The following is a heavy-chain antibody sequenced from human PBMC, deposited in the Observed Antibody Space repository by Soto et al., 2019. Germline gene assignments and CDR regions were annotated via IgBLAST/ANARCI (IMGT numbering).Heavy chain of an antibody. Sequence: VQLLESGGGLVQPGGSLRLSCAASGFTFSTYAMPWVRQAPGKGLEWVSALSGNSGTTYSADSVKGRFTISRDNSRNTLYLQMSSLRAEDTALYFCAKGSKFTIFSPNDYWGQGTLVTVSS. CDR2: LSGNSGTT. CDR3: AKGSKFTIFSPNDY. J-gene: IGHJ4*02. CDR1: GFTFSTYA. D-gene: IGHD3-3*01. V-gene: IGHV3-23*01.